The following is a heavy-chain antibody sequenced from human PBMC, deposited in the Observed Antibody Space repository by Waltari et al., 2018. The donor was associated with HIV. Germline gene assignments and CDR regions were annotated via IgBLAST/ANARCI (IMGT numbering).Heavy chain of an antibody. V-gene: IGHV1-2*06. D-gene: IGHD3-10*01. CDR2: INPNSGGT. CDR3: ARDGRLWFGELFNGMDV. CDR1: GYTFTGYY. Sequence: QVQLVQSGAEVKKPGASVKVSCKASGYTFTGYYMHWVRQAPGQGLEWMGRINPNSGGTNYAQKCQGRVTMTRDTSISTAYMELSRLGSDDTAVYYCARDGRLWFGELFNGMDVWGQGTTVTVSS. J-gene: IGHJ6*02.